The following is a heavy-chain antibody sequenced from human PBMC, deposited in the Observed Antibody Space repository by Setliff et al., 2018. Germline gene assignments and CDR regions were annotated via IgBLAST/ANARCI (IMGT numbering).Heavy chain of an antibody. CDR3: AKDRVPDGKWDFDS. CDR2: INSGGSST. CDR1: GFTFSSSS. J-gene: IGHJ4*02. D-gene: IGHD2-8*01. Sequence: GGSLRLSCAASGFTFSSSSMTWVRQAPGKGLEWVSAINSGGSSTYYADSVKGRFTISRDNSKNTLYLQMNSLRAEDTAIYSCAKDRVPDGKWDFDSSGPGILVTVSS. V-gene: IGHV3-23*01.